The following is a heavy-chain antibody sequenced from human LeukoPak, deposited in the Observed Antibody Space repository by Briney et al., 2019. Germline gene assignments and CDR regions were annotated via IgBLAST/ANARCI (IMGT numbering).Heavy chain of an antibody. J-gene: IGHJ4*02. CDR3: ARDFEHCTGRGCYALFDY. CDR1: GYTFTGYY. CDR2: ISAYNGDT. Sequence: ASVTVSCKASGYTFTGYYMHWVRQAPGQGLEWMGWISAYNGDTKYAQKVQGRVTMTTDKATSTAYMELRSLRSDDTAVYYCARDFEHCTGRGCYALFDYWGQGTLVTVSS. V-gene: IGHV1-18*04. D-gene: IGHD2-8*02.